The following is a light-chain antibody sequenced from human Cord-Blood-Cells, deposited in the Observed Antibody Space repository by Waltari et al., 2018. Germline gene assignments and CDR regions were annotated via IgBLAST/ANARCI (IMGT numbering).Light chain of an antibody. J-gene: IGLJ2*01. V-gene: IGLV2-23*02. CDR2: EVS. CDR3: CSYAGSRVV. CDR1: SSVVGSYNL. Sequence: QSALTHPASVSGSPGQSITISCTGTSSVVGSYNLVSWYQQHPGKAPKLMIYEVSKRPSGVSNRFSGSKSGNTASLTISGLQAEDEADYYCCSYAGSRVVFGGGTKLTVL.